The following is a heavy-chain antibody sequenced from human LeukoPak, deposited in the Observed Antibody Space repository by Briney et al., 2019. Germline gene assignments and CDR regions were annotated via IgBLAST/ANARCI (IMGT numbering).Heavy chain of an antibody. CDR2: IYISGST. CDR1: GGSISSSSYY. J-gene: IGHJ4*02. V-gene: IGHV4-39*07. D-gene: IGHD1-26*01. CDR3: ARDPSPVYSGSYYFDY. Sequence: PSETLSLTCTVSGGSISSSSYYWGWIRQRPGKGLEWIGNIYISGSTYYNPSLKSRVTISVDTSKNQFSLKLSSVTAADTAVYYCARDPSPVYSGSYYFDYWGQGTLVTVSS.